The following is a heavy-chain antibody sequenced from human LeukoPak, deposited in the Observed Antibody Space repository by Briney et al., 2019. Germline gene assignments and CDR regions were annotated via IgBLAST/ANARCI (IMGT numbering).Heavy chain of an antibody. J-gene: IGHJ4*02. Sequence: GGSLRLSCAASGFTFSSYWMSWVRQAPGKGLEWVANIKQDGSEKYYVDSVKGRFTISRDNAKNSLYLQMNSLRAEDTAVYYCARDSEVRGSSGDYWGQGTLVTVSS. CDR3: ARDSEVRGSSGDY. V-gene: IGHV3-7*01. CDR2: IKQDGSEK. D-gene: IGHD2-15*01. CDR1: GFTFSSYW.